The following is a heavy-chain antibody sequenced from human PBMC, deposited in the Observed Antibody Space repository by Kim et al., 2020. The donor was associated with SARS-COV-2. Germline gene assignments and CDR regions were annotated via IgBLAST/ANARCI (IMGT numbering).Heavy chain of an antibody. D-gene: IGHD3-10*01. CDR1: GYTFTSYA. CDR3: ARSDWFGGPYGMDV. V-gene: IGHV7-4-1*02. CDR2: INTNTGNP. Sequence: ASVKVSCKASGYTFTSYAMNWVRQAPGQGLEWMGWINTNTGNPTYAQGFTGRFVFSLDTSVSTAYLQISSLKAEDTAVYYCARSDWFGGPYGMDVWGQGTTVTVSS. J-gene: IGHJ6*02.